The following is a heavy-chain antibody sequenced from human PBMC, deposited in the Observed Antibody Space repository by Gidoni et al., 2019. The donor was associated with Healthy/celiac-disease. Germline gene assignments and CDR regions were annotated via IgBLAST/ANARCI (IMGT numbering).Heavy chain of an antibody. CDR3: ARQAYYYDSSGYPTSDWYFDL. CDR1: GGPISRYY. J-gene: IGHJ2*01. CDR2: IYYSGST. D-gene: IGHD3-22*01. V-gene: IGHV4-59*08. Sequence: QVQLQESGPGLVKPSETLSLTCTVSGGPISRYYWRWIRQPPGKGLEWIGYIYYSGSTNYNPSLKSRVTISVDTSKNQFSLKLSSVTAADTAVYYCARQAYYYDSSGYPTSDWYFDLWGRGTLVTVSS.